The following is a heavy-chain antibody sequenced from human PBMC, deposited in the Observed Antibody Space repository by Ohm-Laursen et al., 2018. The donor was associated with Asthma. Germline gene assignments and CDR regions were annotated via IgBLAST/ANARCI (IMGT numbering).Heavy chain of an antibody. CDR2: IVVGSGNT. CDR3: AAVPRLLWFGENCFDY. CDR1: GFTFTSSA. D-gene: IGHD3-10*01. Sequence: GASVKVSCKASGFTFTSSAVQWVRQARGQRLEWIGWIVVGSGNTNYAQKFQERVTITRDMSTSTAYMELSSLRSEDTAVYYCAAVPRLLWFGENCFDYWGQGTLVTVSS. V-gene: IGHV1-58*01. J-gene: IGHJ4*02.